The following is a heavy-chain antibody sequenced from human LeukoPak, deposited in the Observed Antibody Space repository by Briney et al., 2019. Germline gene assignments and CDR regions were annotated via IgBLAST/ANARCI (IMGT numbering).Heavy chain of an antibody. D-gene: IGHD3-22*01. CDR2: ISGYNGNT. J-gene: IGHJ3*02. Sequence: ASVKVSCNASGYTFTTYNTNWVRQAPGQGLEWMGWISGYNGNTNYAQKLQGRVTMTTDTSTSTAYMELRSLKSDDTAVYYCASLKNYYDSSGYLVTDAFDIWGQGTMVTVSS. CDR3: ASLKNYYDSSGYLVTDAFDI. V-gene: IGHV1-18*01. CDR1: GYTFTTYN.